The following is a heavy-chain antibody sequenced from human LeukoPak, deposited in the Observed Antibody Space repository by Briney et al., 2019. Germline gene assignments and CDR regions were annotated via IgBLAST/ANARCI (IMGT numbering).Heavy chain of an antibody. CDR3: ARDRIAAAGTDYDY. J-gene: IGHJ4*02. D-gene: IGHD6-13*01. Sequence: GSLRLSCAASGFTFSSYWMSWVRQAPGKGLEWVANIKQDGSAKYYVDSVKGRFTISRDNAYNSLYLQMNSLRAEDTAVYYCARDRIAAAGTDYDYWGQGALVTVSS. V-gene: IGHV3-7*01. CDR1: GFTFSSYW. CDR2: IKQDGSAK.